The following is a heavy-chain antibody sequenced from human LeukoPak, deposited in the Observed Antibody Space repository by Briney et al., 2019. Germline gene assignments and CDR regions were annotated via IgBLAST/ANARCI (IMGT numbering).Heavy chain of an antibody. CDR1: GFTFSSYS. D-gene: IGHD2-2*01. V-gene: IGHV3-48*01. CDR2: IGSSSSTI. J-gene: IGHJ6*03. Sequence: GGSLRLSCAAFGFTFSSYSMNWVRQAPGKGLEGVSYIGSSSSTIYYGDSVKGRFTISRDNAKNSLYLQMNSLRVEDTAVYYCARGRGSSRENYMDVWGKGTTVTISS. CDR3: ARGRGSSRENYMDV.